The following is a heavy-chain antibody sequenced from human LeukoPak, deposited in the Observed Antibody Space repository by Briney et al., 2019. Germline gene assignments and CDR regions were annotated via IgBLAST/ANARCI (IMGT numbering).Heavy chain of an antibody. CDR2: IYYSGST. J-gene: IGHJ4*02. CDR1: GGSISSYY. V-gene: IGHV4-59*12. Sequence: TSETLSLTCTVSGGSISSYYWSWIRQPPGKGLEWIGYIYYSGSTNYNPSLKSRVTISVDTSKNQFSLKLTSVTAADTAVYYCTRENAAFSPFGYWGQGTLVTV. CDR3: TRENAAFSPFGY. D-gene: IGHD6-25*01.